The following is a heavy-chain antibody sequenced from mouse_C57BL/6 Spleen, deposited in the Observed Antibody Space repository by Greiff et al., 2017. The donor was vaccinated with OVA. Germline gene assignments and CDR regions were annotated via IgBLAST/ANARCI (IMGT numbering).Heavy chain of an antibody. CDR1: GYTFTDYE. V-gene: IGHV1-15*01. CDR2: IDPETGGT. Sequence: QVQLQQSGAELVRPGASVTLSCKASGYTFTDYEMHWVKQTPVHGLEWIGAIDPETGGTAYNQKFQGKAILTADKSSSTAYMELRSLTSEDSAVYYCTRCYYGSSHDYWGQGTTLTVSS. CDR3: TRCYYGSSHDY. D-gene: IGHD1-1*01. J-gene: IGHJ2*01.